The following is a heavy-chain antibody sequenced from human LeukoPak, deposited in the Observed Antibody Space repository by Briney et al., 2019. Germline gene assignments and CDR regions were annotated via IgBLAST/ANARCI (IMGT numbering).Heavy chain of an antibody. D-gene: IGHD1-26*01. CDR3: ARDLRVGAMSGFDY. V-gene: IGHV4-4*07. Sequence: SETLSLTCTVSGGSISSYYWSWIRQPAGKGLEWMGRIYTSGSTNYNPSLKSRVPMSVDPSKNQFSLKLSSVTAADTAVYYCARDLRVGAMSGFDYWGQGTLVTVSS. J-gene: IGHJ4*02. CDR2: IYTSGST. CDR1: GGSISSYY.